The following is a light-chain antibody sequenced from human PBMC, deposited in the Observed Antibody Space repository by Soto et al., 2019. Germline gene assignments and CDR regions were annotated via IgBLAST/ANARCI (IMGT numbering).Light chain of an antibody. J-gene: IGKJ1*01. Sequence: DVVLTQSPLSLPVTLGQPASISCRSPQSLVYSDGNTYLSWFQQRPGQSPRRLIYMVSNRDSGVPDRFSGSGSSTDFPRKISRVEAEDVGIYYCMQGTHWPPWTFGQGTTVEI. CDR3: MQGTHWPPWT. CDR2: MVS. CDR1: QSLVYSDGNTY. V-gene: IGKV2-30*01.